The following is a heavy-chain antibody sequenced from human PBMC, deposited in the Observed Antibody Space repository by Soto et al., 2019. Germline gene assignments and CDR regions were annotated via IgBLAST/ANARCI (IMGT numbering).Heavy chain of an antibody. Sequence: GSLRLSCAASGFTFSSYWMSWVRQAPGKGLEWVANIKQDGSEKYYVDSVKGRFTISRDNAKNSLYLQMNSLRAEDMAVYYCARSIAARLNWFDPWGQGTLVTVSS. D-gene: IGHD6-6*01. CDR2: IKQDGSEK. V-gene: IGHV3-7*01. J-gene: IGHJ5*02. CDR1: GFTFSSYW. CDR3: ARSIAARLNWFDP.